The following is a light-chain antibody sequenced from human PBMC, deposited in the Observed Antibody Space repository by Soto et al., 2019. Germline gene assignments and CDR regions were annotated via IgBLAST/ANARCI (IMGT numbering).Light chain of an antibody. J-gene: IGKJ3*01. Sequence: EMVVTQSPATLSVSPGERATLSCRASQSLSSNLGWYQQKPGQAPRLLIYGASTRATGVPARFSGSGSGTEFTLTISSLQSEDFAVYYCQQYNNWPLTFGPGTKVDIK. CDR2: GAS. CDR3: QQYNNWPLT. CDR1: QSLSSN. V-gene: IGKV3-15*01.